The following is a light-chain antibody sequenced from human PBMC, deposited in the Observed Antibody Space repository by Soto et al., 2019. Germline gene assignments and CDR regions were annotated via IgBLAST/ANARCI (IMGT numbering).Light chain of an antibody. J-gene: IGKJ1*01. Sequence: EILLTLSPATLSLSPGERATLSCRASESVSTTLAWYQQKAGQAPRLLIHGASSRATGIPDRFSGSGSGTDFTLTISRLEPEDFAVYYCQQYGSSSWTFGQGTKVDIK. CDR1: ESVSTT. CDR2: GAS. V-gene: IGKV3-20*01. CDR3: QQYGSSSWT.